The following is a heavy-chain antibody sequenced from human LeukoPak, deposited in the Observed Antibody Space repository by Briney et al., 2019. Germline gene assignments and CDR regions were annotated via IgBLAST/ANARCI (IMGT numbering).Heavy chain of an antibody. CDR2: ISDIGSKT. J-gene: IGHJ3*02. CDR1: GFXFSDHY. Sequence: GGSLRLSCGASGFXFSDHYINWVRQAPGKGLEWVSYISDIGSKTNYAESVKGRFTISRDNAKNSLSLHMNSLRAEDTAVYYCAAAAGYRFDIWGQGTMVTVSS. CDR3: AAAAGYRFDI. D-gene: IGHD6-13*01. V-gene: IGHV3-11*03.